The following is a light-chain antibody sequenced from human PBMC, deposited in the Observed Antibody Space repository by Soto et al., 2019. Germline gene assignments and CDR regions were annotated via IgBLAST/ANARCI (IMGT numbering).Light chain of an antibody. CDR2: SDD. Sequence: QSALTQPPSLSGTPGQRVTISCSGSNSNIGRYSVNWYQHFPGTAPKILIYSDDERPSGVPERFSGSKSGTSASLAISGLQSEDEAEYYCAAWDDNLNGPLFGGGTKLTV. J-gene: IGLJ3*02. V-gene: IGLV1-44*01. CDR1: NSNIGRYS. CDR3: AAWDDNLNGPL.